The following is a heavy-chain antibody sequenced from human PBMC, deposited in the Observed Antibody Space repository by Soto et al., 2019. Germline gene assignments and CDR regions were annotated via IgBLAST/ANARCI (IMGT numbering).Heavy chain of an antibody. Sequence: GGSLRLSCTASGSTFSDSWMTWVRQAPGKGLEWVARIKPDESEKKYADSVKGRFSISRDNAKNSMYLQMDSLRGEDPAVYYCVRGGSNYASWGQGTLVTVSS. CDR1: GSTFSDSW. J-gene: IGHJ5*02. V-gene: IGHV3-7*03. CDR3: VRGGSNYAS. D-gene: IGHD4-4*01. CDR2: IKPDESEK.